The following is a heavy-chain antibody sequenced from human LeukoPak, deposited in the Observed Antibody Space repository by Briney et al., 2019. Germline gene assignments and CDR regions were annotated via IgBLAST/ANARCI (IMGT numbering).Heavy chain of an antibody. V-gene: IGHV1-69*04. CDR3: AARHGYTYGYDAYGMDV. D-gene: IGHD5-18*01. CDR1: GGTFSTYA. Sequence: SVKVSCKASGGTFSTYAISWVRQAPGQGLEWMGRIIPILGIANYAQKFQGRVTITADKSTSTAYMELSSLRSEDTAVYYCAARHGYTYGYDAYGMDVWGQGTTVTVSS. CDR2: IIPILGIA. J-gene: IGHJ6*02.